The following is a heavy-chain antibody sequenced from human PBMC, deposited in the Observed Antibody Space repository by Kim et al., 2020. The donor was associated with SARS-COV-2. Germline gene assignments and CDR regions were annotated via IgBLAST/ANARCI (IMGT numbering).Heavy chain of an antibody. Sequence: GGSLRLSCAASGFTLSDQYMDWVRQAPGKGLEWVGRTRNKAKNHTTEYSASVKGRFTISRDDSKNSLYLQMNSLKAEDTAVYYCASDRNGGWTHYTAFDIWGQGTVVSAPS. CDR3: ASDRNGGWTHYTAFDI. V-gene: IGHV3-72*01. J-gene: IGHJ3*02. D-gene: IGHD3-3*01. CDR1: GFTLSDQY. CDR2: TRNKAKNHTT.